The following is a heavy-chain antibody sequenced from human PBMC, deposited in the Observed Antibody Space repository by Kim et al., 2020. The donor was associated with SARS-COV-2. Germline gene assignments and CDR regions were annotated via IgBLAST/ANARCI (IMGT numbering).Heavy chain of an antibody. CDR2: IYYSGST. V-gene: IGHV4-59*01. CDR3: ARAGGQIAAAYPFDY. J-gene: IGHJ4*02. D-gene: IGHD6-13*01. Sequence: SETLSLTCTVSGGSISSYYWSWIRQPPGKGLEWIGYIYYSGSTNYNPSLKSRVTISVDTSKNQFSLKLSSVTAAVTAVYYCARAGGQIAAAYPFDYWGQGTLVTVSS. CDR1: GGSISSYY.